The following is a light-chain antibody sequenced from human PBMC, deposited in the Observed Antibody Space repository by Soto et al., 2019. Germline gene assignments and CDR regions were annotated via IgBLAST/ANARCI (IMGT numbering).Light chain of an antibody. CDR3: QQDNSYSPLT. CDR2: DAS. CDR1: QSVATY. J-gene: IGKJ4*01. Sequence: DMQMTQSPSTLSASLGDSVPITCRASQSVATYLAWYQQKSGNAPNLLICDASSSPNGVPSRFADSATGTEFPLTINSLQPDEFVSYCSQQDNSYSPLTVGGATEVEIK. V-gene: IGKV1-5*01.